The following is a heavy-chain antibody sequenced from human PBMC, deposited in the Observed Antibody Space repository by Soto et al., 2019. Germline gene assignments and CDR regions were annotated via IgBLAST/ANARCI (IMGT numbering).Heavy chain of an antibody. D-gene: IGHD1-26*01. Sequence: ASVKVSCKASGYTFTGYYMHWVRQAPGQGLEWMGWINPNSGGTNYAQKFQGWVTMTRDTSISTAYMELSRLRSDDTAVYYCARVGGSGSYLNFDDWAQGTLVSGSS. CDR2: INPNSGGT. V-gene: IGHV1-2*04. J-gene: IGHJ4*02. CDR3: ARVGGSGSYLNFDD. CDR1: GYTFTGYY.